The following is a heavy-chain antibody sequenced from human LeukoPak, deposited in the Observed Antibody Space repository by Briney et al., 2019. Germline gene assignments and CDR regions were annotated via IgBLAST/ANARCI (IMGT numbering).Heavy chain of an antibody. CDR1: GFTFNTYS. V-gene: IGHV3-21*01. D-gene: IGHD6-6*01. Sequence: GGSLRLSCAASGFTFNTYSMNWVRQARGTGLEWVSSISSHSRDIYYADSVKGRFTISRDNAKNSLHLQMNSLRAEDTAVYYCARDDRDISSFRFDYWGHGILVTVSS. J-gene: IGHJ4*01. CDR3: ARDDRDISSFRFDY. CDR2: ISSHSRDI.